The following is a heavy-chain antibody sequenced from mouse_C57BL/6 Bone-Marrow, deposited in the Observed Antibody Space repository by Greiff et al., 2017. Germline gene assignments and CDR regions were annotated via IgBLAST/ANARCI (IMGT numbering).Heavy chain of an antibody. J-gene: IGHJ2*01. CDR1: GYTFTSYW. CDR3: ARRDYGSSYEDD. Sequence: VQLQQPGAELVKPGASVKLSCKASGYTFTSYWMHWVKQRPGQGLEWIGMIHPNSGSTNYNEKFKSKATLTVDKSSSTAYMQLSSLTSEDSAVYYCARRDYGSSYEDDWGQGTTLTVSS. V-gene: IGHV1-64*01. CDR2: IHPNSGST. D-gene: IGHD1-1*01.